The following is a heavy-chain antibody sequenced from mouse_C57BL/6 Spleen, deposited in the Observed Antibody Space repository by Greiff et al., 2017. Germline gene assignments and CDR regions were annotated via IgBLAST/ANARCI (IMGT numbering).Heavy chain of an antibody. Sequence: QVQLQQPGTELVKPGASVKLSCKASGYTFTSYWMHWVKPRPGQGLEWIGNINPSNGGPNYNEQFKSKATLTVDKSSSTAYMQLSSLTSEDSAVYYCAREYYGSSPPYYYAMDYWGQGTSVTVSS. J-gene: IGHJ4*01. CDR1: GYTFTSYW. D-gene: IGHD1-1*01. V-gene: IGHV1-53*01. CDR3: AREYYGSSPPYYYAMDY. CDR2: INPSNGGP.